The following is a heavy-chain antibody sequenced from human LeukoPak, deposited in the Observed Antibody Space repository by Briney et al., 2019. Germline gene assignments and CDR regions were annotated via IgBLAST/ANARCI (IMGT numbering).Heavy chain of an antibody. CDR2: INAGNGNR. Sequence: ASVKVSCKASGYTFTNYAMHWVRQAPGQSLEWMGWINAGNGNRKYSQRFQGRVTITLDTSASTAYMELGSLRSEDTAVYYCARGSSGWSGGYWGQGTLVIVSS. V-gene: IGHV1-3*01. D-gene: IGHD6-19*01. CDR3: ARGSSGWSGGY. J-gene: IGHJ4*02. CDR1: GYTFTNYA.